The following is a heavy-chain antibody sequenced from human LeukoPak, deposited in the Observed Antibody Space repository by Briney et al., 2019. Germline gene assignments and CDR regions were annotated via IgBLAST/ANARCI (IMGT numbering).Heavy chain of an antibody. Sequence: GESLKISCKGSGYTFNNYWIAWVRQMPGKGLEWMGIVYPGDSGTKYSPSFQGQVTISVDKSISTAYLQWHSLKASDTAMFYCARRSVSNNYFDYWGQGTLVTVSS. V-gene: IGHV5-51*01. J-gene: IGHJ4*02. CDR1: GYTFNNYW. CDR2: VYPGDSGT. CDR3: ARRSVSNNYFDY. D-gene: IGHD5/OR15-5a*01.